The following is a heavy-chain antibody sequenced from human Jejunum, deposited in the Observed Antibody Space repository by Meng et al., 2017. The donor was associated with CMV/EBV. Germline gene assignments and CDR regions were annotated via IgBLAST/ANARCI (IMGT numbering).Heavy chain of an antibody. V-gene: IGHV4-39*07. J-gene: IGHJ4*02. D-gene: IGHD5-12*01. CDR1: SISSTSYF. Sequence: SISSTSYFWAWIRQPPGKGLEWIESISYGWNTYYNPSLKSRVTISEDTSKKQFSLRLSSVTAADTAVYYCARDLKAFSGYGTNFDYWGQGTLVTVSS. CDR3: ARDLKAFSGYGTNFDY. CDR2: ISYGWNT.